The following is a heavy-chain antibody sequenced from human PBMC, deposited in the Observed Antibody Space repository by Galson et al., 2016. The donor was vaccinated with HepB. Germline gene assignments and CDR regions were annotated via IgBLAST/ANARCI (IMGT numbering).Heavy chain of an antibody. CDR1: GLTVSNNY. CDR3: AREMATMSDAFDI. CDR2: IYSGGTT. D-gene: IGHD5-24*01. J-gene: IGHJ3*02. Sequence: SLRLSCAISGLTVSNNYMRWVRQAPGKGLEWVSLIYSGGTTHYADSVKGRFTISRENSKNTLYLQMNSLRAEDTAVYYCAREMATMSDAFDIWGQGTMVTVSS. V-gene: IGHV3-66*02.